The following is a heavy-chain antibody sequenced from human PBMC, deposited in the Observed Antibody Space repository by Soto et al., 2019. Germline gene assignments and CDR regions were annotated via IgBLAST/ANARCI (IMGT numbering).Heavy chain of an antibody. J-gene: IGHJ6*02. V-gene: IGHV4-34*01. CDR2: INHSGST. Sequence: SETRSLTCAVYGGSFSGYYWIWIRQPPGKGLEWIGEINHSGSTNYNPSLKSRVTISVDTSKNQFSLKLSSVTAADTAVYYCARRMYYYDSSGYYQYYYGMDVWRQGTTVTVSS. CDR3: ARRMYYYDSSGYYQYYYGMDV. CDR1: GGSFSGYY. D-gene: IGHD3-22*01.